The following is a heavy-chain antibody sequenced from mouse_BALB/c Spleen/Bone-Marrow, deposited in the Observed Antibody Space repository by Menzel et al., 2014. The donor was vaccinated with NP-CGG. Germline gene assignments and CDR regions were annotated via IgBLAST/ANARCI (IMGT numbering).Heavy chain of an antibody. CDR1: GFNIKDTY. CDR2: IDPANGNT. V-gene: IGHV14-3*02. J-gene: IGHJ4*01. D-gene: IGHD2-3*01. Sequence: EVQLVESGAELVKPRASVKLSCTASGFNIKDTYMHWVKQRPEQGLEWIGRIDPANGNTKYDPKFQGKATITADTSSNTAYLQLSSLTSEDTAVYYCARGLLQYYYAMDYWGQGTSVTVSS. CDR3: ARGLLQYYYAMDY.